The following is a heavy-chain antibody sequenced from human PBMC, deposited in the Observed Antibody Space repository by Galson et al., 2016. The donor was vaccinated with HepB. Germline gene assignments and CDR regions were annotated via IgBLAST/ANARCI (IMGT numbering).Heavy chain of an antibody. CDR3: AKSLHGVQYNFDY. J-gene: IGHJ4*02. Sequence: SLRLSCAASGFTFSSYGIHWVRQAPGKGLEWVAVISYDGRNKYYADSVKGRFTISRDNSKNTLYLEMNSLRAEDTAVYYCAKSLHGVQYNFDYWGQGTLVTVSS. CDR2: ISYDGRNK. V-gene: IGHV3-30*18. D-gene: IGHD3-10*01. CDR1: GFTFSSYG.